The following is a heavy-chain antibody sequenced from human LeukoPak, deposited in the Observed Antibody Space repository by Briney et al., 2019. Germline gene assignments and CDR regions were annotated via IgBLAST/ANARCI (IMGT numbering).Heavy chain of an antibody. CDR3: ARVPYMDV. CDR1: GYSISSGYY. Sequence: KPSETLSLTCTVSGYSISSGYYWGWIRQPPGKGLEWIGEINHSGSTNYNPSLKSRVTISVDTSKNQFSLKLSSVTAADTAVYYCARVPYMDVWGKGTTVTVSS. J-gene: IGHJ6*03. V-gene: IGHV4-38-2*02. CDR2: INHSGST.